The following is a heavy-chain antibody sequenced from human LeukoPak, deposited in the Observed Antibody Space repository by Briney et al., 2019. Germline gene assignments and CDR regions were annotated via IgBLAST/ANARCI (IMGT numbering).Heavy chain of an antibody. CDR3: ARGPITMIAGPTYYFDY. V-gene: IGHV4-39*01. J-gene: IGHJ4*02. CDR2: IHYTGDT. CDR1: GDSIISDTYY. Sequence: PSETLSLTCSVSGDSIISDTYYWGWIRQPPGRGLEWIGTIHYTGDTYYTPSLQSRVTVSVDTSKNQFSLKLSSVTAADTAVYYCARGPITMIAGPTYYFDYWGQGTLVTVSS. D-gene: IGHD3-22*01.